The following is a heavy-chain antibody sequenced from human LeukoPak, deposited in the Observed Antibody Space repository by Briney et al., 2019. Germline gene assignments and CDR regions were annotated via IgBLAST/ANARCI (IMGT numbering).Heavy chain of an antibody. J-gene: IGHJ5*02. V-gene: IGHV1-18*01. CDR1: GYTFTSYD. Sequence: ASVKVSCKVSGYTFTSYDINWVRQATGQGLEWMGWMNPNSGNTNYAQKLQGRVTMTTDTSTSTAYMELRSLRSDDTAVYYCARERYRVWFDPWGQGTLVTVSS. CDR3: ARERYRVWFDP. D-gene: IGHD3-16*02. CDR2: MNPNSGNT.